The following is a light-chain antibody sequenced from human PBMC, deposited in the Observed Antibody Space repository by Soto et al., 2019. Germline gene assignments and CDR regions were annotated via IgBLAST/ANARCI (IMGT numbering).Light chain of an antibody. CDR1: QSVSSN. J-gene: IGKJ1*01. Sequence: EIAMTQSPATLSVSPGQRATLSCRASQSVSSNLAWYQQKPGQAPRLLIYGASTRATGIPARFSGSGSGTEFTLTISSLEPEDFAVYYCQQRSNWPRTFGQGTKVDIK. V-gene: IGKV3-15*01. CDR2: GAS. CDR3: QQRSNWPRT.